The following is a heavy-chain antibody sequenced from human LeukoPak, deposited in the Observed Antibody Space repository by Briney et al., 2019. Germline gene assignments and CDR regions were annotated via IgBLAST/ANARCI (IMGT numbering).Heavy chain of an antibody. D-gene: IGHD4-17*01. Sequence: PSETLSLTCTVSGGSISSSSYYWGWIRQPPGKGLEWIGYIYYSGSTNYNPSLKSRVTISVDTSKNQFSLKLSSVTAADTAVYYCARSPGYGDYSFGGWSREPTYNWFDPWGQGTLVTVSS. CDR1: GGSISSSSYY. CDR3: ARSPGYGDYSFGGWSREPTYNWFDP. J-gene: IGHJ5*02. V-gene: IGHV4-61*05. CDR2: IYYSGST.